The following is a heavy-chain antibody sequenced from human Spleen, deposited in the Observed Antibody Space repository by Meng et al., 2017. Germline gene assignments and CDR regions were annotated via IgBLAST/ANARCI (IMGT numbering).Heavy chain of an antibody. Sequence: GESLKISCAASGFTFSSYAMSWVRQAPGKGLEWVSAISGSGGSTYYADSVKGRFTISRDNSKNTLYLQMNSLRAEETAVYYCAKEDRDIVVVPAYWGQGTLVTVSS. V-gene: IGHV3-23*01. J-gene: IGHJ4*02. CDR3: AKEDRDIVVVPAY. CDR2: ISGSGGST. CDR1: GFTFSSYA. D-gene: IGHD2-2*01.